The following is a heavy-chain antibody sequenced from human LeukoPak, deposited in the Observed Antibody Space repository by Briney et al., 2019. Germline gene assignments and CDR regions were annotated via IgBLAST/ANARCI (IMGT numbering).Heavy chain of an antibody. CDR1: GYTLTELS. Sequence: ASVKVSCKVSGYTLTELSMHWVRQAPGEGLEWMGGFDPEDGETIYAQKFQGRVTMTEDTSTDTAYMELSSLRSEDTAVYYCARGGPAAGRFDYWGQGTLVTVSS. V-gene: IGHV1-24*01. CDR3: ARGGPAAGRFDY. J-gene: IGHJ4*02. D-gene: IGHD6-13*01. CDR2: FDPEDGET.